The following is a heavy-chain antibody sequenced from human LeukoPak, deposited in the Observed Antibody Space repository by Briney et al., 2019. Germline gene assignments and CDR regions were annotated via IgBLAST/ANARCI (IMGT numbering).Heavy chain of an antibody. V-gene: IGHV1-2*02. CDR2: INPNSWGT. CDR1: GYTFTGYY. CDR3: ARDPSYCSCGSCYRNKQYNWFDP. Sequence: ASGKVSCKASGYTFTGYYMHWVRQAPGQGLEGMGWINPNSWGTNHAQKFQGTVTMTRDTSISTAYMELSRLRCDDTAVYYCARDPSYCSCGSCYRNKQYNWFDPWGQGTLVTVSS. J-gene: IGHJ5*02. D-gene: IGHD2-15*01.